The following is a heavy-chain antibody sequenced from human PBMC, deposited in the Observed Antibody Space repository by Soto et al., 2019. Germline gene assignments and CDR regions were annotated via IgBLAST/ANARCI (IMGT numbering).Heavy chain of an antibody. V-gene: IGHV4-61*03. D-gene: IGHD6-13*01. J-gene: IGHJ4*02. CDR3: AFPATADFDY. CDR2: IYHSGTT. CDR1: DGSVRSGGYY. Sequence: QVQLQESGPGLVKPSETLSLTCTVSDGSVRSGGYYWSWIRQPPGKGLEWIGEIYHSGTTNYSPSLKSRVNIAVDMSTNHFSLTLISVTAADTAVYYCAFPATADFDYWGKGILVTVSS.